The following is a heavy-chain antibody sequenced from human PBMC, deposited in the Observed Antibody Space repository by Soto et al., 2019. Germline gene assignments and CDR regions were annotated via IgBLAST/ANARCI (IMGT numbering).Heavy chain of an antibody. D-gene: IGHD6-19*01. Sequence: GGSLRLSCAASGFTFSSYGMHWVRQAPGKGLEWVAVISYDGSNKYYADSVKGRFTISRDNSKKTLYLQMNSLRSEDTAVYYCARSQQWLDPGPAYYYGMDVWGQGTTVTVSS. CDR2: ISYDGSNK. V-gene: IGHV3-30*03. CDR1: GFTFSSYG. J-gene: IGHJ6*02. CDR3: ARSQQWLDPGPAYYYGMDV.